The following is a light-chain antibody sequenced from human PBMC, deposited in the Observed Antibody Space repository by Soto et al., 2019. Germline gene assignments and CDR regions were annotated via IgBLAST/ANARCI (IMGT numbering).Light chain of an antibody. CDR1: QSISSW. Sequence: DIQMTQSPSTLSASVGDRVTITCRASQSISSWLAWYQQKPGKAPKLLIYQASNLESGVPSRFSGSGSGTDFTLTISSLQPDDFATYYCQQYNIRWTCGRGTKVDIK. CDR2: QAS. J-gene: IGKJ1*01. CDR3: QQYNIRWT. V-gene: IGKV1-5*03.